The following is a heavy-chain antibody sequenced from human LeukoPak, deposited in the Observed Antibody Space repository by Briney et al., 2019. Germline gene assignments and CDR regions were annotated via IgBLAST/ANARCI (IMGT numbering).Heavy chain of an antibody. CDR3: ASSSYYYDSSGYYYLRPFDY. J-gene: IGHJ4*02. V-gene: IGHV1-46*01. CDR1: GYTFTSYY. Sequence: GASVKVSCKASGYTFTSYYMHWVRQAPGQGLEWMGIINPSGGSTSYAQKFQGRVTMTRDPSTSTVYMELSSLRSEDTAVYYCASSSYYYDSSGYYYLRPFDYWGQGTLVTVSS. CDR2: INPSGGST. D-gene: IGHD3-22*01.